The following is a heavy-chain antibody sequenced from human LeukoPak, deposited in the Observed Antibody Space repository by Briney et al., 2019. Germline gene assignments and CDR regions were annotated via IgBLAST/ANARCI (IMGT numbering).Heavy chain of an antibody. CDR3: ARGAGSYGSFYFDY. J-gene: IGHJ4*02. V-gene: IGHV1-2*02. Sequence: ASVKVSCKASGYTFTAYYMHWVRQAPGQGLEWMGWINPNSGAINNAQKFQGRVTMTRDTSISPAYMDLSRLRSDDTAVYYCARGAGSYGSFYFDYWGQGTLVTVSS. CDR2: INPNSGAI. D-gene: IGHD5-18*01. CDR1: GYTFTAYY.